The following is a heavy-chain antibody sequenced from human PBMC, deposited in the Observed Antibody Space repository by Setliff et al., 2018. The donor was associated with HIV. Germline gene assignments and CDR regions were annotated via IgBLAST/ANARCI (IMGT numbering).Heavy chain of an antibody. CDR3: ARSIVPVASGYYYFEY. Sequence: PSETLSLTCDVSGFSISSRYYWGWIRQSPGKGLEWIGNIYHTGSSYYNPSLNDRATISLDTSKNQFSLRLSSVAAGDTAVYYCARSIVPVASGYYYFEYWGQGTLVTVSS. J-gene: IGHJ4*02. D-gene: IGHD3-3*01. V-gene: IGHV4-38-2*01. CDR2: IYHTGSS. CDR1: GFSISSRYY.